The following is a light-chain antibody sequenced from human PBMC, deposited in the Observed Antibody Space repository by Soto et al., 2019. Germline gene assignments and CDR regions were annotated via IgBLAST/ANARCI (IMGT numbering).Light chain of an antibody. CDR2: GAS. Sequence: EIVLRQSPATLSVSPGERATLSCRASQSVSSNLAWYQQKPGQAPRLLIHGASTRATGIPARFSGSGSGTAFTLTVSSLQSEDFAVYYCQQYNNWPRTFGQGTKVEIK. V-gene: IGKV3-15*01. J-gene: IGKJ1*01. CDR1: QSVSSN. CDR3: QQYNNWPRT.